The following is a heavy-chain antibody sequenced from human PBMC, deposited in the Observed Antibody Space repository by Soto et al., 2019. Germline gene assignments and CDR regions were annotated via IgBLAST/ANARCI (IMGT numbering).Heavy chain of an antibody. Sequence: PGGSLRLSCAASGFTFSSYGMHWVRQAPGKGLEWVAVIWYDGSNKYYADSVKGRFTISRDNSKNTLYLQMNSLRAEDTAVYYCARQSVAAYCFDYWGQGTLVTVSS. D-gene: IGHD6-19*01. V-gene: IGHV3-33*01. J-gene: IGHJ4*02. CDR1: GFTFSSYG. CDR2: IWYDGSNK. CDR3: ARQSVAAYCFDY.